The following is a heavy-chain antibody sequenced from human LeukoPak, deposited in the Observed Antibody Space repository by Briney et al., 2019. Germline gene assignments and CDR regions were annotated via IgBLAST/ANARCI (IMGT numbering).Heavy chain of an antibody. D-gene: IGHD2-2*01. V-gene: IGHV4-59*01. J-gene: IGHJ4*02. CDR3: ARDRCSSTSCYLRY. Sequence: SETLSLTCTVSGGSISSYYRSWIRQPPGKGLEWIGYIYYSGSTNYNPSLKSRVTISVDTSKNQFSLKLSSVTAADTAVYYCARDRCSSTSCYLRYWGQGTLVTVSS. CDR1: GGSISSYY. CDR2: IYYSGST.